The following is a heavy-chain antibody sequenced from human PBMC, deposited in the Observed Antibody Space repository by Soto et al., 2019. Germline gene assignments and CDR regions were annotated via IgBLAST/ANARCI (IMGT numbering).Heavy chain of an antibody. Sequence: GGSLRLSCAASGLTFSSYAMSWVRQAPGKGLEWVSAISGSGGSTYYADSVKGRFTISRDNSKNTLYLQMNSLTAEDTAVYYCAKKGHWSGDSCYSLDVWGQGTTVTVSS. CDR2: ISGSGGST. CDR1: GLTFSSYA. D-gene: IGHD2-15*01. J-gene: IGHJ6*02. V-gene: IGHV3-23*01. CDR3: AKKGHWSGDSCYSLDV.